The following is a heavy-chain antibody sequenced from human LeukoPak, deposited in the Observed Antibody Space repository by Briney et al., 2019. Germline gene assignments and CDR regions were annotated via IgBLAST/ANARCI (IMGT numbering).Heavy chain of an antibody. Sequence: ASVKVSCKASGHTFTSYYMHWVRQAPGQGLEWMGRIIPIFGTANYAQKFQGRVTITTDESTSTAYMELSSLRSEDTAVYYCARGVATINYFDYWGQGTLVTVSS. V-gene: IGHV1-69*05. CDR2: IIPIFGTA. D-gene: IGHD5-24*01. CDR1: GHTFTSYY. CDR3: ARGVATINYFDY. J-gene: IGHJ4*02.